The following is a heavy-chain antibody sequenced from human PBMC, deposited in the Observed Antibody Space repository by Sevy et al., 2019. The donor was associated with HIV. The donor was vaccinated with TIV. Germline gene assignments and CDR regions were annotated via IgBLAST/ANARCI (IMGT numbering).Heavy chain of an antibody. V-gene: IGHV3-30-3*01. CDR1: GFTFSSYA. CDR3: ARAAAKYGMDV. CDR2: ISYDGSNK. D-gene: IGHD6-13*01. J-gene: IGHJ6*02. Sequence: GGSLRLSCAASGFTFSSYATHWVRQAPGKGLEWVAVISYDGSNKYYADSVKGRFTISRDNSKNTLYLQMNSLRAEDTAVYYCARAAAKYGMDVWGQGTTVTVSS.